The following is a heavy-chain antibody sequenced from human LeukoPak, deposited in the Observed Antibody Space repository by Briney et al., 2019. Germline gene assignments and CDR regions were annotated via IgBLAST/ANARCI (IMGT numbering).Heavy chain of an antibody. CDR1: GFTVSSNY. D-gene: IGHD6-19*01. V-gene: IGHV3-53*01. J-gene: IGHJ4*02. Sequence: GGSLRLSCAASGFTVSSNYMSWVRQAPGKGLEWVSVIYSGGSTYYADSVKGRFTISRDNSKNTLYLQMNSLRAEDTAVYYCARGMAAVAGSFDYWGQGTLVTVSS. CDR3: ARGMAAVAGSFDY. CDR2: IYSGGST.